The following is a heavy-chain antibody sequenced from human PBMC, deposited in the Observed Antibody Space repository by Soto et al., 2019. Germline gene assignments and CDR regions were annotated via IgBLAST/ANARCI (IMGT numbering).Heavy chain of an antibody. CDR2: IYYSGST. J-gene: IGHJ4*02. CDR3: ARASTIFGVVVRFDS. D-gene: IGHD3-3*01. Sequence: TLSLTCTVSGGSINSADYYWSWIRQPPGKGLEWIGYIYYSGSTYYNPSLKSRVTISVDTSKSQFSLKLGSVTAADAAVYYCARASTIFGVVVRFDSWGQGTLVTVSS. CDR1: GGSINSADYY. V-gene: IGHV4-30-4*01.